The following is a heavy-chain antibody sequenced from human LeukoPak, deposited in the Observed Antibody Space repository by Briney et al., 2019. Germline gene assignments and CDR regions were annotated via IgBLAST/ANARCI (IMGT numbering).Heavy chain of an antibody. V-gene: IGHV4-39*07. CDR3: ARDNWNYLRIHFDY. CDR1: GGSISSSSYY. CDR2: IYYSGST. J-gene: IGHJ4*02. Sequence: SETLSLTCTVSGGSISSSSYYWGWIRQPPGKGLEWIGSIYYSGSTYYNPSLKSRVTISVDTSKNQFSLKLSSVTAADTAVYYCARDNWNYLRIHFDYWGQGTLVTVSS. D-gene: IGHD1-7*01.